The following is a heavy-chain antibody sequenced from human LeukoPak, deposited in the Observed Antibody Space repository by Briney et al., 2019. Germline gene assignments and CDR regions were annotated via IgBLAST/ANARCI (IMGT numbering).Heavy chain of an antibody. CDR3: ARDRAVAGYAFDI. V-gene: IGHV4-59*01. CDR1: GGSISSYY. D-gene: IGHD6-19*01. J-gene: IGHJ3*02. Sequence: PSETLSLTCTVSGGSISSYYWSWIRQPPGKGLEWIGYIYYSGSTNYNPSLKSRVTKSVDTSKNQFSLKLSSVTAADTAVYYCARDRAVAGYAFDIWGQGTMVTVSS. CDR2: IYYSGST.